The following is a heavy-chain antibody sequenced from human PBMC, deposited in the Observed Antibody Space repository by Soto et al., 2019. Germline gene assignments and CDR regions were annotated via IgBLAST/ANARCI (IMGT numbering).Heavy chain of an antibody. D-gene: IGHD3-3*01. V-gene: IGHV4-34*01. J-gene: IGHJ4*02. Sequence: SETLSLTCAVYGGSFSGYYWSWIRQLPGKGLEWIGEINHSGSTNYNPSLKSRVTISVDTSKNQFSLKLSSVTAADTAVYYCAREPKYYDFWSGYFGYFDYWGQGTLVTVSS. CDR2: INHSGST. CDR3: AREPKYYDFWSGYFGYFDY. CDR1: GGSFSGYY.